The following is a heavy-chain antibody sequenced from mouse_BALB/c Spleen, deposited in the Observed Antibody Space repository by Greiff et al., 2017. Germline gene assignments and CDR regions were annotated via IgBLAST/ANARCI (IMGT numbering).Heavy chain of an antibody. Sequence: EVQLVESGGGLVKPGGSLKLSCAASGFTFSSYAMSWVRQTPEKRLEWVASISSGGSTYYPDSVKGRFTISRDNARNILYLQMSSLRSEDTAMYYCARVVGRDWYFDVWGAGTTVTVSS. J-gene: IGHJ1*01. CDR3: ARVVGRDWYFDV. CDR1: GFTFSSYA. CDR2: ISSGGST. D-gene: IGHD4-1*01. V-gene: IGHV5-6-5*01.